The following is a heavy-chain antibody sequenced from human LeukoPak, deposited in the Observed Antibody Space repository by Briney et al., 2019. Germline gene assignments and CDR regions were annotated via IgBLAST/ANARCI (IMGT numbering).Heavy chain of an antibody. CDR2: IYYSGST. CDR1: GGSISSSSYY. CDR3: ARDRSDSSWYFDY. V-gene: IGHV4-39*07. J-gene: IGHJ4*02. D-gene: IGHD6-13*01. Sequence: SETLSLTCTVSGGSISSSSYYWGWIRQPPGKGLEWIGSIYYSGSTYYNPSLKSRVTISVDTSKNQFSLKLSSVTAADTAVYYCARDRSDSSWYFDYWGQGTLVTVSS.